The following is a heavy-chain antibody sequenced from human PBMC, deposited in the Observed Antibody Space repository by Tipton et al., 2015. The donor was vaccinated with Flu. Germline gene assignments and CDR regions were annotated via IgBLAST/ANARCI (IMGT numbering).Heavy chain of an antibody. CDR2: IYYSGST. CDR1: GGSISSGGYY. CDR3: ARVLIYSNYAYYYYYGMDV. Sequence: LRLSCTVSGGSISSGGYYWSWIRQHPGKGLEWIGYIYYSGSTYYNPSLKSRVTISVDTSKNQFSLKLSSVTAADTAVYYCARVLIYSNYAYYYYYGMDVWGQGTTVTVSS. J-gene: IGHJ6*02. D-gene: IGHD4-11*01. V-gene: IGHV4-31*02.